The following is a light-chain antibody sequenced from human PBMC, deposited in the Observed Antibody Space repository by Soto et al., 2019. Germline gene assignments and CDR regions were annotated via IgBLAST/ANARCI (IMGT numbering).Light chain of an antibody. J-gene: IGKJ1*01. CDR1: QSVSNW. Sequence: DIQMTQSPSTLSASVGERVTLTCRASQSVSNWLAWHQQKPGKAPNLLIYDVSSLESGVPSRFSGSGAGTEFILTISSLQPDDFATYYCQQYDSYSWTFGQGTKVDIK. V-gene: IGKV1-5*01. CDR2: DVS. CDR3: QQYDSYSWT.